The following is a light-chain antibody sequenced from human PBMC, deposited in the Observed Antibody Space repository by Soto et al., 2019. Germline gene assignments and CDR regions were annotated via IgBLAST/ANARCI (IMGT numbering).Light chain of an antibody. CDR1: QSISSW. CDR2: KAS. V-gene: IGKV1-5*03. CDR3: HQYNDNWT. J-gene: IGKJ1*01. Sequence: DIQMTQSPSTLSASVGDRVTITCRASQSISSWLAWYQQKPGTAPNLLIYKASTLQSGVPSRFSGSGSGTEFTLTISSLQPDDSATYYCHQYNDNWTFGQGPKVDI.